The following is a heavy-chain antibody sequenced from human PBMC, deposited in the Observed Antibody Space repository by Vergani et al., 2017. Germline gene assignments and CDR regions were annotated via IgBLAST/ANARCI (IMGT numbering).Heavy chain of an antibody. Sequence: EVQLVESGGGLIQPGRSLRLSCAASGFTFDYAMHWVRPAPGKGLEWVSGISWNSGKIDYADSVKGRFIISRDNVKNSLYLQMNSLRAEDTALYYCVRDVRVSRTWGQGTLVAVSS. CDR1: GFTFDYA. CDR3: VRDVRVSRT. CDR2: ISWNSGKI. V-gene: IGHV3-9*01. J-gene: IGHJ3*01.